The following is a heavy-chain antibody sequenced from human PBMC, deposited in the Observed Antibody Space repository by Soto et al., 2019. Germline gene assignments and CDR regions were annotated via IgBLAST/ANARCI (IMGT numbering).Heavy chain of an antibody. V-gene: IGHV5-51*01. CDR1: GYSFTSYW. CDR2: IYPGDSDT. CDR3: ASPGGPQQQNYFDP. Sequence: GESLKISCQGSGYSFTSYWIACVRQMPGKGLEWMGSIYPGDSDTKYSPSFQRQVTISVDKSISTAHLQWSSLKASDTGMYYCASPGGPQQQNYFDPWGQGALLTVSS. D-gene: IGHD1-7*01. J-gene: IGHJ5*02.